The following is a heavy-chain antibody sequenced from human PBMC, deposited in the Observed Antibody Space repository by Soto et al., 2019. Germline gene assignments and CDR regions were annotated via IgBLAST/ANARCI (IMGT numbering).Heavy chain of an antibody. J-gene: IGHJ5*02. D-gene: IGHD3-10*01. V-gene: IGHV4-4*02. CDR2: IYHSGST. CDR3: ARDYMARGVMRWFDP. CDR1: GGSISSSNW. Sequence: QVQLQESGPGLVKPSGTLSLTCAVSGGSISSSNWWSWVRQPPGKGLEWIGEIYHSGSTNYNPSLQSRVTTSVDKSKNQFSLKLSSVTAADAAVYYCARDYMARGVMRWFDPWGQGTLVTVSS.